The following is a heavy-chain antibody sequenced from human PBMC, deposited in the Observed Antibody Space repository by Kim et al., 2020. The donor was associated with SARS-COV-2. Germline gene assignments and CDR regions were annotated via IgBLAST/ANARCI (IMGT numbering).Heavy chain of an antibody. Sequence: SETLSLTCAVSGGSISSSNWWSWVRQPPGKGLGWVGEIYHSGSTNYNPSLKSRVTISVDKSKNQFSLKLSSVTAADTAVYYCARRGGSGSYYPTDYWGQGTLVTVSS. CDR3: ARRGGSGSYYPTDY. D-gene: IGHD3-10*01. J-gene: IGHJ4*02. CDR2: IYHSGST. V-gene: IGHV4-4*02. CDR1: GGSISSSNW.